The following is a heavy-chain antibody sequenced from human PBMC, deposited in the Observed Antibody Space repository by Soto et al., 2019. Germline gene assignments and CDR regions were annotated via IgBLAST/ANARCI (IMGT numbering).Heavy chain of an antibody. J-gene: IGHJ3*02. Sequence: SETLSLTCKVSGDSISDYYWGWIRQSPGHGLEWIGYIYISGSTDSNPSLQSRATISIDPSKNQFSLTLKSVPAADTAVYYCARDLGSESGAFDIWGPGTVATVSS. CDR3: ARDLGSESGAFDI. V-gene: IGHV4-59*01. CDR1: GDSISDYY. CDR2: IYISGST.